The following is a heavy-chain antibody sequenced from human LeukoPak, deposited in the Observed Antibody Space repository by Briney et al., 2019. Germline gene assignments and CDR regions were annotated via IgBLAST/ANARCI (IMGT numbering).Heavy chain of an antibody. D-gene: IGHD1-26*01. Sequence: GGSLRLSCAASGFTFSSYGMHWVRQAPGKGLEWVAFIRYDGSNKYYADSVKGRFTISRDNSKNTLYLQMNSLRAEDTAVYYCAKDQAWELLGPSSVDYWGQGSRVTVSS. J-gene: IGHJ4*02. CDR3: AKDQAWELLGPSSVDY. V-gene: IGHV3-30*02. CDR2: IRYDGSNK. CDR1: GFTFSSYG.